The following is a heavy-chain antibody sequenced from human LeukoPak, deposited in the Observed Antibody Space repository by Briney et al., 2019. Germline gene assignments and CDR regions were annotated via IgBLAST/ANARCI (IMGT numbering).Heavy chain of an antibody. CDR1: GGSISSDY. D-gene: IGHD5-18*01. Sequence: PSETLSLTCTVSGGSISSDYWSWIRQPPGKGLEWIGYIFYSRTTSYNPSLQSRVTISVDTSKNQFSLKLSSVTAADTAVYYCARHVTYYGMAVWGQGTTVTVSS. CDR2: IFYSRTT. V-gene: IGHV4-59*08. J-gene: IGHJ6*02. CDR3: ARHVTYYGMAV.